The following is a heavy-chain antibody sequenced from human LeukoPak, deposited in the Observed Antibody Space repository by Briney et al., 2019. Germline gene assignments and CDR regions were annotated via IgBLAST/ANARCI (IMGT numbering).Heavy chain of an antibody. CDR2: VSVSGDEI. D-gene: IGHD3-10*01. CDR1: GFSFSSFE. J-gene: IGHJ3*02. CDR3: ARDRSIIMDRGTPDAFDI. V-gene: IGHV3-48*03. Sequence: GGSLRLSCVGSGFSFSSFEYNWVRQAPGRGLEWVSYVSVSGDEIHHADSVKGRFTISRDNAKNSVFLQMNSLRAEDTAIYYCARDRSIIMDRGTPDAFDIWGQGTMVTVSS.